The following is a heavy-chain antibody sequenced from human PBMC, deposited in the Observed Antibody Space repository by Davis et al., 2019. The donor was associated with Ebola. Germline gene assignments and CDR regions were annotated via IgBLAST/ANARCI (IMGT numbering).Heavy chain of an antibody. CDR2: IKQDGSEK. D-gene: IGHD6-13*01. V-gene: IGHV3-7*03. CDR1: GFSFSNYW. Sequence: PGGSLRLSCAASGFSFSNYWMSWVRQAPGKGLEWVANIKQDGSEKYYVDSVKGRFTISRDNAKNSLYLQMNSLRAEDTALYYCASQHSSSWRSGFDPWGQGTLVTVSS. CDR3: ASQHSSSWRSGFDP. J-gene: IGHJ5*02.